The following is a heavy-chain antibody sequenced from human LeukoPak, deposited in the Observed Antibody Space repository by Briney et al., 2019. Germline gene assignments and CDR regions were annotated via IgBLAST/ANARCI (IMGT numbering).Heavy chain of an antibody. CDR3: AREGRTPYYYYYMDV. CDR1: GGSISSYY. V-gene: IGHV4-4*07. Sequence: SETLSLTCTVSGGSISSYYWSWIRQPAGKGLEWIGRIYTSGSTNYNPSLKSRVTISVDTSKNQFSLKLSSVTAADTAVYYCAREGRTPYYYYYMDVWGKGTTVTVSS. J-gene: IGHJ6*03. CDR2: IYTSGST.